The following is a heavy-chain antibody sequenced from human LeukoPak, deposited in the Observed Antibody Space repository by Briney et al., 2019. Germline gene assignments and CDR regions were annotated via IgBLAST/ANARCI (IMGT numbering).Heavy chain of an antibody. V-gene: IGHV4-34*01. CDR1: GGSFSGYY. Sequence: SETQSLTCAVYGGSFSGYYWSWIRQPPGKGLEWIGEINHSGSTNYNPSLKSRVTISVDTSKNQFSLKLSSVTAADTAVYYCAGLYYYDSSGYLDYWGQGTLVTVSS. CDR2: INHSGST. D-gene: IGHD3-22*01. CDR3: AGLYYYDSSGYLDY. J-gene: IGHJ4*02.